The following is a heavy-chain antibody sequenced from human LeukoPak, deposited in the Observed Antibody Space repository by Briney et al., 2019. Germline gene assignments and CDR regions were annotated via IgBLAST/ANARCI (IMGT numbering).Heavy chain of an antibody. CDR3: VRDNWDGYFDY. Sequence: GSARLSCVASGFSFSEYWMSWVRQAPGKGLEWLANIKQDGSERNHVDSVKGRFTISRDNARNTVFLQMNSLRAEDTAMYYCVRDNWDGYFDYWGQGNLVTVPP. V-gene: IGHV3-7*05. D-gene: IGHD1-26*01. CDR2: IKQDGSER. CDR1: GFSFSEYW. J-gene: IGHJ4*02.